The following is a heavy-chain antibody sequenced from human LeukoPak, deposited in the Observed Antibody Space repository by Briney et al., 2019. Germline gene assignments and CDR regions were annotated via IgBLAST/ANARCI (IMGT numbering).Heavy chain of an antibody. CDR1: GGSFSGYY. Sequence: PSETLSLTCAVYGGSFSGYYWSWIRQPPGKGLEWIGEINHSGSTNYNPSLKSRVTISVDTSKNQFSLKLSSVTAADTAVYYCARKVFWSGYPSFDYWGQGTLVTVSS. J-gene: IGHJ4*02. D-gene: IGHD3-3*01. CDR3: ARKVFWSGYPSFDY. CDR2: INHSGST. V-gene: IGHV4-34*01.